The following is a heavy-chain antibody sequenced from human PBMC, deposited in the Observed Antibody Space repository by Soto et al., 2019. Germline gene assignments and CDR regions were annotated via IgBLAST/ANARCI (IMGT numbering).Heavy chain of an antibody. CDR3: ARDLGYCSSTSCLDYYGMDV. D-gene: IGHD2-2*01. V-gene: IGHV3-21*01. J-gene: IGHJ6*02. CDR1: GFTFSSYS. CDR2: ISSSSSYI. Sequence: GGSLRLSCAASGFTFSSYSMNWVRQAPGKGLEWVSSISSSSSYIYYADSVKGRFTISRDNAKNSLYLQMNSLRAEDTAVYYCARDLGYCSSTSCLDYYGMDVWGQGTTVTVSS.